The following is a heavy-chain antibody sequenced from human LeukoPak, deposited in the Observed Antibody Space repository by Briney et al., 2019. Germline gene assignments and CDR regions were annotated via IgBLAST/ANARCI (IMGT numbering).Heavy chain of an antibody. CDR3: TRRYGGHSGWAGYHDS. D-gene: IGHD6-19*01. Sequence: GGSLRLSCVASGFSFSAYIMHWVRQAPGKGLEYVSALRRDGRSTLYPNSVKGRFTISRDNSKSTLYLQMGSLRAEGTAVYYCTRRYGGHSGWAGYHDSWGQGTLVTVSS. CDR1: GFSFSAYI. J-gene: IGHJ4*02. CDR2: LRRDGRST. V-gene: IGHV3-64*01.